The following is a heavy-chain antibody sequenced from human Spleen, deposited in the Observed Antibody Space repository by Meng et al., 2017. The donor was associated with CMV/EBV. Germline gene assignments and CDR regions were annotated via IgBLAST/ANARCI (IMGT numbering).Heavy chain of an antibody. CDR1: GGSISSSSYY. Sequence: SETLSLTCTVSGGSISSSSYYWGWIRQPPGKGLEWIGSIYYSGSTYYNPSLKSRVTISVDTSKNQFSLKLSSVTAADTAVYYCARLSTIFGVVFGYGMDVWGQGTTVTVSS. CDR3: ARLSTIFGVVFGYGMDV. CDR2: IYYSGST. J-gene: IGHJ6*02. V-gene: IGHV4-39*07. D-gene: IGHD3-3*01.